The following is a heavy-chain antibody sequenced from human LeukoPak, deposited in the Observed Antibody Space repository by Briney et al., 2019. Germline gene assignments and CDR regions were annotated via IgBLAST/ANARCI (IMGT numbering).Heavy chain of an antibody. CDR2: ITPFNGNT. D-gene: IGHD4-11*01. CDR1: GYTFTYHY. J-gene: IGHJ4*02. CDR3: ARSSDSSNYLFAY. Sequence: ASVKVSCKASGYTFTYHYLHWVRQAPGQALEWMGWITPFNGNTYYVQKFQDRVTITRDRSMSTAYMELSSLRSEDTAMYYCARSSDSSNYLFAYWGQGTLVTVSS. V-gene: IGHV1-45*02.